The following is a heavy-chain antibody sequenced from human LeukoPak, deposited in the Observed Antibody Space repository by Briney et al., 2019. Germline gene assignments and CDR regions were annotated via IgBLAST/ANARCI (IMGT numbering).Heavy chain of an antibody. V-gene: IGHV4-34*01. J-gene: IGHJ6*03. CDR2: INHSGST. CDR1: GSSISTFYY. D-gene: IGHD3-10*01. CDR3: ARGVRYYGSGSYPHGGPLSRYYYYYYMDV. Sequence: SETLSLTCTVSGSSISTFYYWSWIRQPPGKGLEWIGEINHSGSTNYNPSLKSRVTISVDTSKNQFSLKLSSVTAADTAVYYCARGVRYYGSGSYPHGGPLSRYYYYYYMDVWGKGTTVTVSS.